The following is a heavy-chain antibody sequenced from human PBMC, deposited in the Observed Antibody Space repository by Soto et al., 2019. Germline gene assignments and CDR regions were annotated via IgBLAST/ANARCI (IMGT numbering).Heavy chain of an antibody. CDR2: ISGSGGST. Sequence: GGSLRLSCAASGFTFSSYAMSWVRQAPGKGLEWVSAISGSGGSTYYADSVKGRFPISRDNSKNTLYLQMNSLRAEDTAVYYCARGGQQLGYYYMDVWGKGTTVTVSS. D-gene: IGHD6-13*01. CDR1: GFTFSSYA. CDR3: ARGGQQLGYYYMDV. V-gene: IGHV3-23*01. J-gene: IGHJ6*03.